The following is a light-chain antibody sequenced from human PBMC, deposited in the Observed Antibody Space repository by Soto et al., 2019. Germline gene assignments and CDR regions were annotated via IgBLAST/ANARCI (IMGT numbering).Light chain of an antibody. CDR2: EVT. J-gene: IGLJ2*01. V-gene: IGLV2-14*01. CDR1: SSDIGGYNY. CDR3: SSYTSVTTVV. Sequence: QSVLTQPASVSGSPGQSITISCTGTSSDIGGYNYVSWYQQHPGKVPKLMIYEVTYRPSGVSNRFSGSKSGNTASLTISGLQAEDEADYYCSSYTSVTTVVFGGGTKLTVL.